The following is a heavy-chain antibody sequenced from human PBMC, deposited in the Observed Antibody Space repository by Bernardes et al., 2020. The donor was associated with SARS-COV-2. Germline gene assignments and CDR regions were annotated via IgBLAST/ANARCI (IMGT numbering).Heavy chain of an antibody. Sequence: GGSLRLSCAASGFTFSNAWMNWVRQAPGKGLEWVGRITSKTDGGTTDYAAPVKGRFTISRDDSKNTLYLQMNSLKTEDTAVYYCTTDGTTVTTYGMDVWGQGTTVTVSS. CDR1: GFTFSNAW. D-gene: IGHD4-17*01. J-gene: IGHJ6*02. CDR3: TTDGTTVTTYGMDV. CDR2: ITSKTDGGTT. V-gene: IGHV3-15*07.